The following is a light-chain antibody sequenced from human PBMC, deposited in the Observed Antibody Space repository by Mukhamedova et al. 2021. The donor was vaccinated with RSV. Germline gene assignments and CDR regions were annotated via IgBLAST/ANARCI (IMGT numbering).Light chain of an antibody. CDR3: QQYGTSPRYT. J-gene: IGKJ2*01. CDR2: GAS. V-gene: IGKV3-20*01. Sequence: HGEAPRLLIYGASSRATGIPDRFSGMGSGTDFTLTISGLEPEEFSVYYCQQYGTSPRYTFGQGTKLEIK.